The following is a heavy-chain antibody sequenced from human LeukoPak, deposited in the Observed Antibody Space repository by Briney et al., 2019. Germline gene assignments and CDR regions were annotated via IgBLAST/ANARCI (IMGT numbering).Heavy chain of an antibody. CDR1: GGSIILYY. CDR2: FYNSEST. Sequence: SETLSLTCAVSGGSIILYYWSWLRQPPGKALEWIGYFYNSESTNYNPSLKSRVTISGDTSKTQFSLRLDSVTAADTAVYYCARPLVRAAGYFDSWGQGTLVTVSS. CDR3: ARPLVRAAGYFDS. V-gene: IGHV4-59*08. J-gene: IGHJ4*02. D-gene: IGHD1-26*01.